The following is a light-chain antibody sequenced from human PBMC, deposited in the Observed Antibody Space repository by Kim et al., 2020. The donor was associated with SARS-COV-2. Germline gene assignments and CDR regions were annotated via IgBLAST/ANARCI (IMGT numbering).Light chain of an antibody. Sequence: PRETDWITCGGNNMGGKSVNWYQQTPGQAPVVVFYYDNHRPSGIPERFSGSNAGNTATLTISRVEAGDEADYYCQVWDTSTEHVIFGGGTQLTVL. V-gene: IGLV3-21*04. CDR1: NMGGKS. CDR2: YDN. CDR3: QVWDTSTEHVI. J-gene: IGLJ2*01.